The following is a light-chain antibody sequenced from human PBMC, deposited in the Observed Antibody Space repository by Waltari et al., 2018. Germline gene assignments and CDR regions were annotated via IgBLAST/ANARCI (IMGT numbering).Light chain of an antibody. V-gene: IGKV3-20*01. CDR3: QKYVSLPAT. CDR1: QSVGKY. Sequence: VLTQSPGTLSLSPGERATLSCRASQSVGKYLAWYQQKPGQAPRLLIYDNSTRATGIPDRFSGSGSGTDFSLTISRLEPEDFAVYYCQKYVSLPATFGQGTKVQAK. J-gene: IGKJ1*01. CDR2: DNS.